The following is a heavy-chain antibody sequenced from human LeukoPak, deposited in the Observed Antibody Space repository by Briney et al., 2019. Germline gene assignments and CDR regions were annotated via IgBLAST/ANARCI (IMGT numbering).Heavy chain of an antibody. CDR1: GFTFDDYA. Sequence: GGSLRVSCAASGFTFDDYAMHWVRQAPGKGLEWVSGISWNSGSIGYADSVKGRFTISRDNAKNSLYLQMNSLRAEDTALYYCAKAPYSNFYYYGMDVWGQGTTVTVSS. CDR2: ISWNSGSI. CDR3: AKAPYSNFYYYGMDV. V-gene: IGHV3-9*01. J-gene: IGHJ6*02. D-gene: IGHD4-11*01.